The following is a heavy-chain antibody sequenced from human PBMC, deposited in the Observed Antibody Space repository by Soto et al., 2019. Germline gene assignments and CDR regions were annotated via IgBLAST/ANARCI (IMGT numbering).Heavy chain of an antibody. J-gene: IGHJ6*02. D-gene: IGHD2-8*01. V-gene: IGHV4-39*01. CDR2: IYYSGST. CDR3: ARLNTNSRSGMDV. Sequence: IHKPPGKGLEWIGSIYYSGSTYYNPSLKSRVTISVDTSKNQFSLKLSSVTAADTAVYYCARLNTNSRSGMDVWGQGTTVTVSS.